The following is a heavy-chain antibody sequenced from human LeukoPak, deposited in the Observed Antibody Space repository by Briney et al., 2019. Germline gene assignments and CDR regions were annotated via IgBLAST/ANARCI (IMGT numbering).Heavy chain of an antibody. CDR1: APTATDYY. CDR3: ARDRAANQDWVEFDP. V-gene: IGHV3-66*01. D-gene: IGHD3/OR15-3a*01. CDR2: IRDSGEA. J-gene: IGHJ5*02. Sequence: GGSRTLSWAVSAPTATDYYMSWDRQPPGKGLEWVGLIRDSGEAFYADFARGRFAISRDESENTLYLQMNSLRVEDTAVYFCARDRAANQDWVEFDPWGQGTPVIVSS.